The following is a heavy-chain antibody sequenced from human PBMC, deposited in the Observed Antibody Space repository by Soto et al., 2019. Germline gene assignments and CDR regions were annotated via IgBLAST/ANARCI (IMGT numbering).Heavy chain of an antibody. CDR3: TRAGSDPGNFYISNYYAMDV. D-gene: IGHD3-10*01. J-gene: IGHJ6*02. Sequence: SLRLSCAASGFRVSSDYMSWVRQAPGKGLEWVSLIYSGGDTYYADSVKGRFTISRDISSNTIYLHMTSLRADDTAIYYCTRAGSDPGNFYISNYYAMDVWRRGTTVTVSS. V-gene: IGHV3-53*01. CDR1: GFRVSSDY. CDR2: IYSGGDT.